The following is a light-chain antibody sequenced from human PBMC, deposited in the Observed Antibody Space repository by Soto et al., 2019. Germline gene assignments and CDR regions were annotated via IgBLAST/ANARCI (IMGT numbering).Light chain of an antibody. J-gene: IGLJ2*01. CDR1: SSDVGGYNY. Sequence: QSALTQPASVSGSPGQSITISCTGTSSDVGGYNYVSWYQQHPGKAPKLMIYEVSNRPSGVSNRFSGSKSGNTASLTISGLHGAEEAEYYCSSYTSSSTLVVFGGGTKLTVL. V-gene: IGLV2-14*01. CDR3: SSYTSSSTLVV. CDR2: EVS.